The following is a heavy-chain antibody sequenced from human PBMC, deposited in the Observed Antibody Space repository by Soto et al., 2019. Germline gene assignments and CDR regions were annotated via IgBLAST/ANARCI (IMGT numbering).Heavy chain of an antibody. CDR1: GGSISSGGYY. CDR3: ASLNYYYFYYMDV. Sequence: PSETLSLTCTVSGGSISSGGYYWSWIRPHPGKGLEWIGYIYYSGSTYYNPSLKSRVTISVDTSKNQFSLKLSSVTAADTAVYYCASLNYYYFYYMDVGGKETMVTVSS. CDR2: IYYSGST. V-gene: IGHV4-31*02. J-gene: IGHJ6*03.